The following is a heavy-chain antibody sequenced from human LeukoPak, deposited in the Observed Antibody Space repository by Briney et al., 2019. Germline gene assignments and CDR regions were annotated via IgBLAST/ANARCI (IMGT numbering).Heavy chain of an antibody. Sequence: GGSLRLSCAASGFTVSRNYMSWVRQAPGKGLEWVSVSCIGGDTYYTDSVKGRFTVSRDNPKNTVYLQMNSLRAEDTAVYFCARSPVLDRNDWSFADWGQGTLVTVSS. D-gene: IGHD1-1*01. CDR1: GFTVSRNY. CDR3: ARSPVLDRNDWSFAD. J-gene: IGHJ4*02. CDR2: SCIGGDT. V-gene: IGHV3-53*01.